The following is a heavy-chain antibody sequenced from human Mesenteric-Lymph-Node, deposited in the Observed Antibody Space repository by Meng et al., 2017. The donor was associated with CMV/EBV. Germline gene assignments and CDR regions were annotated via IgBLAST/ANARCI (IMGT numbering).Heavy chain of an antibody. Sequence: ASVKVSCKASGYTPINYPINWVRQAPGQGLEWMGWISAFNDNTNSAQNLQGRVTRTTDTSTSTAYMELRSLRSDDTAVYYCARDTAMTPKWLDVWGQGTTVTVSS. CDR3: ARDTAMTPKWLDV. CDR1: GYTPINYP. CDR2: ISAFNDNT. V-gene: IGHV1-18*01. J-gene: IGHJ6*02. D-gene: IGHD5-18*01.